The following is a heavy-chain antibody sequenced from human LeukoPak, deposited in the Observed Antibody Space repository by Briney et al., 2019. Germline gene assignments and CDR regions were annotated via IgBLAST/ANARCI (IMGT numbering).Heavy chain of an antibody. V-gene: IGHV4-59*01. J-gene: IGHJ4*02. CDR1: GGSMSSYY. CDR2: IHYSGST. CDR3: ARNYQYSSSLYY. D-gene: IGHD6-13*01. Sequence: TPSETLSLTCTVSGGSMSSYYWSWIRQPPGKGLEWIGYIHYSGSTRYNPSLKSRVTISVDTSENQFSLKLSSVTAADTAVYYCARNYQYSSSLYYWGQGTLVTVSS.